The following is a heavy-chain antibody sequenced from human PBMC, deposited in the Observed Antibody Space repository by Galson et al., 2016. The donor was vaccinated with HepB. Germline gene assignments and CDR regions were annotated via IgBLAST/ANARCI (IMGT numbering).Heavy chain of an antibody. CDR1: GFTFSGSA. J-gene: IGHJ4*02. V-gene: IGHV3-73*01. Sequence: SLRLSCAASGFTFSGSAMHWVRQASGKGLEWVGRITSKAYNYATAYGASVRGRFTISRDDSKNTAYLQMNSLKTEDTAVYYCTKWDVYSASYDYWGQGTLVTVSS. CDR3: TKWDVYSASYDY. D-gene: IGHD3-16*01. CDR2: ITSKAYNYAT.